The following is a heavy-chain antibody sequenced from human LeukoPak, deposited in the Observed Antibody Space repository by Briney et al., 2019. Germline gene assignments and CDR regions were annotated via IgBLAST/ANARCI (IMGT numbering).Heavy chain of an antibody. CDR2: ISGSGGST. V-gene: IGHV3-23*01. Sequence: GGSLRLSCAASGFTFSSYAMSWVRQAPGKGLEWVSAISGSGGSTYYADSVKGRFTIPRDNSKNTLYLQTNSLRAEDTAVYYCAKVKAAAGTKHSGYFDYWGQGTLVTVSS. CDR3: AKVKAAAGTKHSGYFDY. J-gene: IGHJ4*02. D-gene: IGHD6-13*01. CDR1: GFTFSSYA.